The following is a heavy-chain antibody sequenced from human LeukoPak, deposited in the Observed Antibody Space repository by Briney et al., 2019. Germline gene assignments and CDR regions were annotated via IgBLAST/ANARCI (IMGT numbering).Heavy chain of an antibody. CDR3: ASKQGGYGDYVVY. D-gene: IGHD4-17*01. Sequence: PTETLSLTCTVSGGSISSDGYYWSWIRQHPGKGLEWIGYIYYKGTTYYNPSLKSRVNISVDKSKNQFSLRVTSVTAADTAVYYCASKQGGYGDYVVYWGQGTLVTVSS. V-gene: IGHV4-31*03. J-gene: IGHJ4*02. CDR2: IYYKGTT. CDR1: GGSISSDGYY.